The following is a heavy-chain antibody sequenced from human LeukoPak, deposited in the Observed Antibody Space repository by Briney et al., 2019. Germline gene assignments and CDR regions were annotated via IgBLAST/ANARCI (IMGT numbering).Heavy chain of an antibody. Sequence: SETLSLTCAVYGGSLSGYYWVWLRHPPGKGLQWIGEVNHSGSTNYNPSLKSRVTISVDTSKNQFSLKLSSVTAADTAVYYCATSGGPINWFDPWGQGTLVTVSS. V-gene: IGHV4-34*01. J-gene: IGHJ5*02. CDR2: VNHSGST. CDR1: GGSLSGYY. D-gene: IGHD3-10*01. CDR3: ATSGGPINWFDP.